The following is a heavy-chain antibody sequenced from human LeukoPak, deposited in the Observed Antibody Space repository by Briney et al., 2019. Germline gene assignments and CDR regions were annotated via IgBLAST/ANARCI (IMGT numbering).Heavy chain of an antibody. CDR3: AKYLSAKGPPYALDV. V-gene: IGHV3-33*03. CDR2: ICYDGDNK. Sequence: GGSLRLSCVASGFTFRNYGMHWVRQAPGKGLEWVAVICYDGDNKDYTDSVRGRFTISRDNSKNTLYLQMNSLRAEDTARYYCAKYLSAKGPPYALDVWGQGTTVTVSS. CDR1: GFTFRNYG. J-gene: IGHJ6*02.